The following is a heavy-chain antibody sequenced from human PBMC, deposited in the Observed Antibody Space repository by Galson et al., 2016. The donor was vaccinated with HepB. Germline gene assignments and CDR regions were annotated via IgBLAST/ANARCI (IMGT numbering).Heavy chain of an antibody. V-gene: IGHV3-21*01. CDR2: ISSSSSSYI. D-gene: IGHD6-13*01. Sequence: SLRLSCAASGFTFSYYSMNWVRQAPGKGLEWVSSISSSSSSYICYTDSVKGRFTISRDNAKNSLYLQMTSLRAEDTAVYYCARARTDYSGSWFLDYWGQGTLVSVSS. J-gene: IGHJ4*02. CDR3: ARARTDYSGSWFLDY. CDR1: GFTFSYYS.